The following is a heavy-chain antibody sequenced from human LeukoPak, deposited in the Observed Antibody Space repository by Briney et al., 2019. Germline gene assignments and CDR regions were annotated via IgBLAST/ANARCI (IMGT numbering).Heavy chain of an antibody. CDR3: AGGYCSSTSCYRIREDAFDI. V-gene: IGHV1-69*13. CDR1: GGTFSSYA. CDR2: IIPIFGTA. J-gene: IGHJ3*02. Sequence: SVKVSCKASGGTFSSYAISWVRRAPGQGLEWMGGIIPIFGTANYAQKFQGRVTITADESTSTAYMELSSLRSEDTAVYYCAGGYCSSTSCYRIREDAFDIWGQGTMVTVSS. D-gene: IGHD2-2*01.